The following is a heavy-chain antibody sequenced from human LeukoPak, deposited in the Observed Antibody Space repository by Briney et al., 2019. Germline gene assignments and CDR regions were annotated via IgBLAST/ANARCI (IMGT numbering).Heavy chain of an antibody. Sequence: GESLKISCKASGYSFTTYWIGWVRQMPGKGLEWMGIIYPGDSDARYSPSFQGQVTISADRSISTAYLQWSSLKASDTATYYCARAERLVPNYYDSSGYYYGLGYWGQGTLVTVSS. CDR3: ARAERLVPNYYDSSGYYYGLGY. V-gene: IGHV5-51*01. CDR1: GYSFTTYW. D-gene: IGHD3-22*01. CDR2: IYPGDSDA. J-gene: IGHJ4*02.